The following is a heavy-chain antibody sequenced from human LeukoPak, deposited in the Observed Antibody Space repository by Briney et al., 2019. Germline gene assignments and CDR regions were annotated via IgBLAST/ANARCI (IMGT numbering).Heavy chain of an antibody. J-gene: IGHJ4*02. Sequence: SETLSLTCAVSGYSISSGYYWGWIRQPPGKGLEWIGSIYHSGSTYYNPSLKSRVSMSVDTSENQFSLKLSSVTAADTAVYYCARDVRAYCSNVDYWGQGTLVTVSS. CDR3: ARDVRAYCSNVDY. CDR2: IYHSGST. CDR1: GYSISSGYY. V-gene: IGHV4-38-2*02. D-gene: IGHD2-8*01.